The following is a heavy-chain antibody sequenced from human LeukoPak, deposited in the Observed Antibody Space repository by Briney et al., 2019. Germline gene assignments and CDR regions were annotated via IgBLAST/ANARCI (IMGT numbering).Heavy chain of an antibody. D-gene: IGHD6-19*01. V-gene: IGHV1-2*02. CDR2: IDPNTGRT. J-gene: IGHJ4*02. Sequence: ASVKVSCKASAYTFAGYYIHWVRQAPGQGLEWMGWIDPNTGRTNSAQKFQGRVTFTRDTSISTGYMDLSRLRSDDTAVYYCATPNEWLADWGQGTLVTVSS. CDR1: AYTFAGYY. CDR3: ATPNEWLAD.